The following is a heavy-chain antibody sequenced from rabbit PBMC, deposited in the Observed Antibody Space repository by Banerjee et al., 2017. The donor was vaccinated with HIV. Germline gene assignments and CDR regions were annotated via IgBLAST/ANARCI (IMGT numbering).Heavy chain of an antibody. V-gene: IGHV1S47*01. J-gene: IGHJ2*01. CDR2: IDPVVGST. D-gene: IGHD4-1*01. CDR3: VRGVYSGWIDAFDP. Sequence: QEQLVEYGGDLVQPEGSLTLTCKASGFDFSSYGVSWVRQAPGKGLEWIGYIDPVVGSTYYARWANGRFTISSHNAQNTLYLQLNSLTAADTATYFCVRGVYSGWIDAFDPWGPGTLVT. CDR1: GFDFSSYG.